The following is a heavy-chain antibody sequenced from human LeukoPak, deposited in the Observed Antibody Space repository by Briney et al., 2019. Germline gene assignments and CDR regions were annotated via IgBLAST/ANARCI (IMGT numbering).Heavy chain of an antibody. Sequence: GGSLRLSCAASGFTFNNYAMSWVRQAPGKGLEWVSAISGSGGSTYYADSVKGRFTISRDNSKNTLYLQMNSLRAEDTAVYYCAKVPDTAMVPFDYWGQGTLVTVSS. CDR3: AKVPDTAMVPFDY. CDR2: ISGSGGST. D-gene: IGHD5-18*01. V-gene: IGHV3-23*01. CDR1: GFTFNNYA. J-gene: IGHJ4*02.